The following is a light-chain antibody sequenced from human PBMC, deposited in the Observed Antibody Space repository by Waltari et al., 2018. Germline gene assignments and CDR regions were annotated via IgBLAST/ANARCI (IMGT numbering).Light chain of an antibody. CDR1: RSNIGAGYD. V-gene: IGLV1-40*01. CDR2: GNS. CDR3: QSYDSSLSGSRVV. J-gene: IGLJ2*01. Sequence: QSVLTQPPSLSGAPGQRVTLSCTGSRSNIGAGYDVHWYQQLPGTAPKLLIYGNSNRPSGVPDRFSGSKSGTSASLAITGLQAEDEADYYCQSYDSSLSGSRVVFGGGTKLTVL.